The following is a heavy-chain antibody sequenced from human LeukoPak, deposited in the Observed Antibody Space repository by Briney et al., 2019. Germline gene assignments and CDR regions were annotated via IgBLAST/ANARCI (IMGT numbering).Heavy chain of an antibody. D-gene: IGHD3-9*01. J-gene: IGHJ5*02. V-gene: IGHV4-59*01. CDR2: IYYSGST. CDR3: ARGYPYYDILTGYGALTWFDP. CDR1: GGSISSYY. Sequence: SETLSLTCTVSGGSISSYYWSWIRQPPGKGLEWIGYIYYSGSTNYNPSLKSQVTISVDTSKNQFSLKLSSVTAADTAVYYCARGYPYYDILTGYGALTWFDPWGQGTLVTVSS.